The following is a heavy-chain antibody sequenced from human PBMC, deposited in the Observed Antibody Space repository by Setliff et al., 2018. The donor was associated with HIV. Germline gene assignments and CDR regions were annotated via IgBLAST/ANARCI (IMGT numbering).Heavy chain of an antibody. V-gene: IGHV4-34*01. Sequence: SETLSLTCAVYGGSFTTYYWSWIRQPPGKGLEWIGEINHIGSTNYNPSLKSRVTISLDTSKNQFSLKLSSVTAADTAVYYCARTSIRSGWGRNNWFDPWGQGTLVTVSS. D-gene: IGHD6-19*01. J-gene: IGHJ5*02. CDR3: ARTSIRSGWGRNNWFDP. CDR2: INHIGST. CDR1: GGSFTTYY.